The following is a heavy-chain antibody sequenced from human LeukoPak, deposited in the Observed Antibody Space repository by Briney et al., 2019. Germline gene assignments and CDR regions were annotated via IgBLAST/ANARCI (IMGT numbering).Heavy chain of an antibody. CDR1: GGSISSGDYY. V-gene: IGHV4-30-4*08. Sequence: PSETLSLTCTVSGGSISSGDYYWSWIPQPPGKGLEWIGYIYYSGSTYYNPSLKSRVTISVDTSKNQFSLKLSSVTAADTAVYYCARDEGPSGWFDPWGQGTLVTVSS. D-gene: IGHD7-27*01. CDR3: ARDEGPSGWFDP. CDR2: IYYSGST. J-gene: IGHJ5*02.